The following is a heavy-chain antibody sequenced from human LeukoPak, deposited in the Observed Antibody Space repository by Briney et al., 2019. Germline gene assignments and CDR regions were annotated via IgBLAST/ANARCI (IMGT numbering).Heavy chain of an antibody. CDR1: GFTFSSYS. D-gene: IGHD3-9*01. J-gene: IGHJ4*02. CDR3: ARLYDILTPPEG. V-gene: IGHV3-21*01. Sequence: GGSLRLSCAASGFTFSSYSMNWVCQAPGKGLEWVSSISSSSSYIYYADSVKGRFTISRDNAKNSLYLQMNSLRAEDTAVYYCARLYDILTPPEGWGQGTLVTVSS. CDR2: ISSSSSYI.